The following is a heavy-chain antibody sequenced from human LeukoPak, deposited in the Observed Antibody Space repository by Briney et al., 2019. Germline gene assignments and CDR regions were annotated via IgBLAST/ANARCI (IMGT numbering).Heavy chain of an antibody. D-gene: IGHD6-19*01. CDR2: IYGGGDT. CDR1: GITVSDKY. J-gene: IGHJ1*01. CDR3: AVLTSGWRFQH. V-gene: IGHV3-53*01. Sequence: GGSLRLSCEVSGITVSDKYTSWVRQAPGKGLECVSLIYGGGDTYYADSVKGRFTISRDNSKNTLYLQMNSLRAEDTAVHYCAVLTSGWRFQHWGQGTLVTVSS.